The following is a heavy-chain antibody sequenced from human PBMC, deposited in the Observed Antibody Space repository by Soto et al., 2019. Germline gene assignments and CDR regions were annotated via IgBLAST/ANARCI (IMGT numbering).Heavy chain of an antibody. D-gene: IGHD2-21*02. V-gene: IGHV3-15*07. CDR1: GFTFSNAW. CDR3: TTDKLGDHDTFYYYYGMDV. Sequence: GGSLRLSCAASGFTFSNAWMNWVRQAPGKGLEWVGRIKSKTDGGTTDYAAPVKGRFTISRDDSKNTLYLQMNSLKTEDTAVYYCTTDKLGDHDTFYYYYGMDVWGQGTTVTVSS. CDR2: IKSKTDGGTT. J-gene: IGHJ6*02.